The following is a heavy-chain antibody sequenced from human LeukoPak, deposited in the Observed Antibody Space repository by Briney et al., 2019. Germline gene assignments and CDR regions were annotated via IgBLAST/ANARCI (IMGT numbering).Heavy chain of an antibody. CDR2: IWYDGSNK. CDR3: ASLHL. CDR1: GFTFSSYG. V-gene: IGHV3-33*01. J-gene: IGHJ5*02. D-gene: IGHD5/OR15-5a*01. Sequence: VQPGRSLRLSCVASGFTFSSYGMHWVRQAPGKGLEWVAVIWYDGSNKYYADPVNGRFTISRDNSKNMLYLQMNSLRAEDTAVYYCASLHLWGQGTLVTVSS.